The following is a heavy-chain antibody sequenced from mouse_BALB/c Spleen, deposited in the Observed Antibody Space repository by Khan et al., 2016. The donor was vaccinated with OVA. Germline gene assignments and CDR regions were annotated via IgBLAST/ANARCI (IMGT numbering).Heavy chain of an antibody. Sequence: EVQLQESGPGLVKPSQSLSLTCTVTGYSITSDYAWNWIRQLPGNKLEWMAYISYSGSTSYHPSLKSRVSITRDTSKNQFFLQLNSVTTEDTATYYCAXRYYYGHWYFDVWGAGTTVTVSS. CDR3: AXRYYYGHWYFDV. CDR2: ISYSGST. V-gene: IGHV3-2*02. J-gene: IGHJ1*01. CDR1: GYSITSDYA. D-gene: IGHD1-1*01.